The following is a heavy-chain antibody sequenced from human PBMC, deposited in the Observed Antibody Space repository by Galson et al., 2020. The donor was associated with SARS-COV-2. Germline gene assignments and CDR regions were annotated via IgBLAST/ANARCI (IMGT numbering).Heavy chain of an antibody. V-gene: IGHV4-61*01. J-gene: IGHJ6*02. D-gene: IGHD3-9*01. Sequence: SETLSLTCTVSGGSVSSGSYYWSWIRQPPGKGLEWIGHIYYSGSTNYNPSLKSRVTISVDTSKNQFSLKLSSVTAADTAVYYCARDRFYSREFRYFGWSFYGLDVWGQGTTVTVSS. CDR3: ARDRFYSREFRYFGWSFYGLDV. CDR2: IYYSGST. CDR1: GGSVSSGSYY.